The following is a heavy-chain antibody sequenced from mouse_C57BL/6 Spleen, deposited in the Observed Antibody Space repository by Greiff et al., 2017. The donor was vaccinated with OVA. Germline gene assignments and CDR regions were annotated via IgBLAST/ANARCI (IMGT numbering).Heavy chain of an antibody. CDR1: GYTFTDYE. Sequence: QVQLQQSGAELVRPGASVTLSCKASGYTFTDYEMHWVKQTPVHGLEWIGAIDPETGGTAYNQKFKGKAILTADKSSSTAYMELRSLTSEDSAVYYWTTFYDSYWYYFDYWGQGTTLTVSS. D-gene: IGHD2-3*01. J-gene: IGHJ2*01. CDR3: TTFYDSYWYYFDY. CDR2: IDPETGGT. V-gene: IGHV1-15*01.